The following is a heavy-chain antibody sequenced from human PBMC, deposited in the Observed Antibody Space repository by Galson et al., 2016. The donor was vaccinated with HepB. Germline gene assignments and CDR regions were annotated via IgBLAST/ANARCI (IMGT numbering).Heavy chain of an antibody. CDR2: IDPRDSST. Sequence: QSGADVKKPGESLRISCKASGYIFTNYWITWVRQMPGKGLEWMGRIDPRDSSTKSSPSFQGHVTISTDKSINTAYLQWGSLKASDTAMYYCARHALGRNGGHYFDYWSQGTLVTVSS. CDR1: GYIFTNYW. CDR3: ARHALGRNGGHYFDY. J-gene: IGHJ4*02. V-gene: IGHV5-10-1*01. D-gene: IGHD2-2*01.